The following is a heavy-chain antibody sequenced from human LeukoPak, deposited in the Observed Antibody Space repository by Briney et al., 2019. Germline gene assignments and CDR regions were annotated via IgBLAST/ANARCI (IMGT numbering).Heavy chain of an antibody. V-gene: IGHV3-21*01. D-gene: IGHD1-26*01. CDR1: GFTFSSFW. J-gene: IGHJ3*02. CDR3: ARAEVGATWDTYAFDI. Sequence: PGGSLRLSCAASGFTFSSFWMSWGRQAPGKGLEWVSSISSSSSYIYYADSVKGRFTISRDNAKNSLYLQMNSLRAEDTAVYYCARAEVGATWDTYAFDIWGQGTMVTVSS. CDR2: ISSSSSYI.